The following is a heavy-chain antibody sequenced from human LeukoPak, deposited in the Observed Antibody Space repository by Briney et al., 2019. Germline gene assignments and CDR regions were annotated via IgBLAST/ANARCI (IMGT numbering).Heavy chain of an antibody. Sequence: ASVKVSCKASGYTFTSYGISWVRQAPGQGLEWMGRISAKNGNTKYAQKFQGRVTVTTDTSTTTAYMELRSLTSDDTAVYYCASSYYYGSGNTVYYGMDVWGQGTTVTVSS. CDR1: GYTFTSYG. J-gene: IGHJ6*02. V-gene: IGHV1-18*01. D-gene: IGHD3-10*01. CDR3: ASSYYYGSGNTVYYGMDV. CDR2: ISAKNGNT.